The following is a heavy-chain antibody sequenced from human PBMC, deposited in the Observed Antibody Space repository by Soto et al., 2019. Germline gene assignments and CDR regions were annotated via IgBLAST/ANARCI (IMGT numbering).Heavy chain of an antibody. CDR2: INAGNGNT. J-gene: IGHJ6*02. Sequence: ASVKVSCKASGYTFTSYAMHWVRQAPGQRLEWMGWINAGNGNTKYSQKFQGRVTITRDTSASTAYMELSSLRSEDTAVYYCARDAHSGSYSYYYYGMDVWGQGTTVTAP. D-gene: IGHD1-26*01. CDR3: ARDAHSGSYSYYYYGMDV. V-gene: IGHV1-3*01. CDR1: GYTFTSYA.